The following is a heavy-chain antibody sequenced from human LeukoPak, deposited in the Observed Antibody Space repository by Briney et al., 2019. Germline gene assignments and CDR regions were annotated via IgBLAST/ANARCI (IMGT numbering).Heavy chain of an antibody. CDR1: GASITHYY. V-gene: IGHV4-59*08. D-gene: IGHD6-6*01. CDR2: GHYSGTA. J-gene: IGHJ5*02. Sequence: SETLSLTCSVSGASITHYYWNWIRQPPGKGLEWIGFGHYSGTADYNPSLKGRVTISVDTSKNQFSLKLSSVTAADTAVYYCARSEYSSSVRWDWFDPWGQGTLVTVSS. CDR3: ARSEYSSSVRWDWFDP.